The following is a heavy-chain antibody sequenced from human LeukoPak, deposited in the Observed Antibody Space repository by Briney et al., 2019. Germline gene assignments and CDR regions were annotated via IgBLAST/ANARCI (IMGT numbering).Heavy chain of an antibody. D-gene: IGHD4-17*01. V-gene: IGHV3-30*02. CDR3: ARGGYGDYYYYHYYMDV. CDR2: LRYDGTNS. CDR1: GFTFSNYA. J-gene: IGHJ6*03. Sequence: PGGSLRLSCATSGFTFSNYAMHWVRQAPGKGLEWVAFLRYDGTNSYYADSVKGRLTISRDNSKNTLYLQINSLRPDDTAVYYCARGGYGDYYYYHYYMDVWGKGTTVTVSS.